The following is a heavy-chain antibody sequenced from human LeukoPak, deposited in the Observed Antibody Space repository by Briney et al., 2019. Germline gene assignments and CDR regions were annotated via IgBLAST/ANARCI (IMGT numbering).Heavy chain of an antibody. V-gene: IGHV3-7*03. CDR3: ARGSSGVVVVAATKRRVWFDP. Sequence: GGSLRLSCAASGFTFTSHPMNWVRQAPGKGLEWVANIKQDGSEKYYVDSVKGRFTISRDNAKNSLYLQMNSLRAEDTAVYYCARGSSGVVVVAATKRRVWFDPWGQGTLVTVSS. CDR1: GFTFTSHP. D-gene: IGHD2-15*01. CDR2: IKQDGSEK. J-gene: IGHJ5*02.